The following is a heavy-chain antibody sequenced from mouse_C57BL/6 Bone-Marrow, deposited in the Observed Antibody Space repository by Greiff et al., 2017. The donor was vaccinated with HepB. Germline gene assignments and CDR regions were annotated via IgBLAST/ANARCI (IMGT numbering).Heavy chain of an antibody. CDR3: ARWGITTVVQVFDY. D-gene: IGHD1-1*01. Sequence: QVQLQQPGAELVKPGASVKLSCKASGYTFTSYWMHWVKQRPGRGLEWIGRIDPNSGGTKYNEKFKSKATLTVDKPSSTAYMQLSSLTSEDAAVYDCARWGITTVVQVFDYWGQGTTLTVSS. CDR2: IDPNSGGT. CDR1: GYTFTSYW. V-gene: IGHV1-72*01. J-gene: IGHJ2*01.